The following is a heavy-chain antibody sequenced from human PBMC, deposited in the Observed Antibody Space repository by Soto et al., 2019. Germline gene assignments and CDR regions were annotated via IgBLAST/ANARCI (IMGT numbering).Heavy chain of an antibody. V-gene: IGHV1-69*01. CDR1: GGTFSSYA. J-gene: IGHJ2*01. D-gene: IGHD4-17*01. Sequence: QVQLVQSGAEVKKPGSSVKVSCKASGGTFSSYAISWVRQAPGQGLEWMGGIIPIFGTANYAQKFQGRVTITADESTSTAYMELSSLRSDDTAVYYCARISATVTTTRGGWYFDLWGRGTLVTVSS. CDR3: ARISATVTTTRGGWYFDL. CDR2: IIPIFGTA.